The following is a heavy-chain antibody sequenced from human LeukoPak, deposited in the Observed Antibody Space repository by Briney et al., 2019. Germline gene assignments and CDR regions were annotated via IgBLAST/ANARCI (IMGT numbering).Heavy chain of an antibody. J-gene: IGHJ4*02. CDR1: GFTVSRSS. V-gene: IGHV3-23*01. D-gene: IGHD3-10*01. Sequence: GGSLRLSCAASGFTVSRSSMSWVRQAPGKGLEWVSTIGTSDDMYYADSVKGRFTISRDNSKDTLYLQMNSLKAEKPAVYYCGKKSVGFSPFDYWGQGTLVTASS. CDR3: GKKSVGFSPFDY. CDR2: IGTSDDM.